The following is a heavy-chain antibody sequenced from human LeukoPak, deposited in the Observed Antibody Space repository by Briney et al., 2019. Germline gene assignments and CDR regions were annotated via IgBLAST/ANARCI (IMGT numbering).Heavy chain of an antibody. CDR2: INPKIADT. J-gene: IGHJ4*02. D-gene: IGHD3-10*01. CDR1: GYTFNDFY. V-gene: IGHV1-2*02. Sequence: ASVKVSCKASGYTFNDFYVHWVRQAPGQGLEWMGWINPKIADTIYAQSVRGRVTMTRDTSISTAYMELSRLRSDDTAVYYCATSSGITMVRGVPWDWGQGTLVTVSS. CDR3: ATSSGITMVRGVPWD.